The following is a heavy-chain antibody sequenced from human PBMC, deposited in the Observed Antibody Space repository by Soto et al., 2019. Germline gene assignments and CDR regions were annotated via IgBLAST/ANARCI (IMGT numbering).Heavy chain of an antibody. CDR2: ISGSGGST. V-gene: IGHV3-23*01. J-gene: IGHJ4*02. CDR1: GFTFSSYA. D-gene: IGHD2-15*01. CDR3: AKDPSKAYCSGGSCYPVRYYFDY. Sequence: GGSLRLSCAASGFTFSSYAMSWVRQAPGKGLEWVSAISGSGGSTYYADYVKGRFTISRDNSKNTLYLQMNSLRAEDTSVYFCAKDPSKAYCSGGSCYPVRYYFDYWGQGTLVTVSS.